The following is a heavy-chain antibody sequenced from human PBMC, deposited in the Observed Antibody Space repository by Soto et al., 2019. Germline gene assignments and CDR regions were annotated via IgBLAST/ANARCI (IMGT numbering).Heavy chain of an antibody. CDR3: AEDLGYPYNEKGC. CDR1: GFPFSSDS. D-gene: IGHD1-20*01. J-gene: IGHJ4*02. V-gene: IGHV3-23*01. CDR2: MSDSGGSK. Sequence: PRDSMLLPCEASGFPFSSDSRSWVSPAPGKGPEWVSAMSDSGGSKSYAHSVKGRFNISTGNPKKTLDMQMGSLSAEATAVLYSAEDLGYPYNEKGCWGQGTLVTVSS.